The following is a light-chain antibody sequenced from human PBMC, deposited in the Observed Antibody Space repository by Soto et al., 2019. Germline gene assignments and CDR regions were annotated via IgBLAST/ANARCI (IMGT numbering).Light chain of an antibody. CDR2: KVS. Sequence: VMPQSPLSLPVTLGQPASISCRSSQSLVYSDGNTSLNWFQQRPGQSPRRLIYKVSTRSSGVPDRFSGSGSGTEFPLKISRVESEDVGVYYCMQGTHWPRTFGQGTKVEIK. V-gene: IGKV2-30*01. J-gene: IGKJ1*01. CDR1: QSLVYSDGNTS. CDR3: MQGTHWPRT.